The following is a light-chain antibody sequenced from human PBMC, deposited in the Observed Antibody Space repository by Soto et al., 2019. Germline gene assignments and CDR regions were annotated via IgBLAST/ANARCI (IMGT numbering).Light chain of an antibody. CDR3: QVWHTSSDHRGV. Sequence: SYELTQPPSVSVAPGKTARIRCGGNNIGSKDVHWYQQKPGQAPVLVIYYDSDRPSGIPERFSGSNSGNTATLTISRVEAGDEADYYCQVWHTSSDHRGVFGGGTKVTVL. CDR2: YDS. CDR1: NIGSKD. V-gene: IGLV3-21*04. J-gene: IGLJ3*02.